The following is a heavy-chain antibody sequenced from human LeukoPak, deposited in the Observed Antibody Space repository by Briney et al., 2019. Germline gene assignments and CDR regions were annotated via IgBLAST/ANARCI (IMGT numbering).Heavy chain of an antibody. CDR3: AHRLLGITTNWNHGYFDY. D-gene: IGHD1-14*01. Sequence: KESGPTLVKPTQTLTLTCTLSGFSLGTNGVGVGWIRQPPGKALEPLTPIYWDDDKRYNPTLRSRLTVTKDLSYSQVVLTMTNVDPVDTATYFCAHRLLGITTNWNHGYFDYWGQGMLVTVSS. V-gene: IGHV2-5*02. J-gene: IGHJ4*02. CDR2: IYWDDDK. CDR1: GFSLGTNGVG.